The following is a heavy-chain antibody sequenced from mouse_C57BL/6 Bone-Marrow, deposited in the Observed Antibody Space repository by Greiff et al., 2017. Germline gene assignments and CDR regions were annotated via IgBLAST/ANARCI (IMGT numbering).Heavy chain of an antibody. J-gene: IGHJ1*03. D-gene: IGHD1-1*01. CDR3: TRQFYYGSSYWYFDV. CDR1: GFTFSSYA. Sequence: EVKVVESGEGLVKPGGSLKLSCAASGFTFSSYALSWVRQPPEKRLAWVAYISSGGDYIYYADTVKGRFTISRDNARNTLYLQMSRLKSEDTAMDYCTRQFYYGSSYWYFDVWGTGTTVTVAS. V-gene: IGHV5-9-1*02. CDR2: ISSGGDYI.